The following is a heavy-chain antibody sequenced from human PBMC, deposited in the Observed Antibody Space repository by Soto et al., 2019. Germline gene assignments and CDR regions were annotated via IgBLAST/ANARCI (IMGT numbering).Heavy chain of an antibody. J-gene: IGHJ6*02. V-gene: IGHV5-10-1*01. CDR3: AASIFYYGMDV. CDR2: IDPSDSYR. Sequence: GESLKISCKGSGDSFNNYWISWMRQMPGKGLEWMGRIDPSDSYRTYNPAFQGHVTISVDKSISTAYVQWTRLEASDSAIYYCAASIFYYGMDVWGQGTTVTVSS. CDR1: GDSFNNYW.